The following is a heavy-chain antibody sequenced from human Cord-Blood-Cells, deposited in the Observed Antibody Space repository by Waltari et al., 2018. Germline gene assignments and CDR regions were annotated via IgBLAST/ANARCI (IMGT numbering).Heavy chain of an antibody. Sequence: QVQLVQSGAEVKKPGSSVKVSCKASGGTFSSYAISWVRQAPGQGLEWMGGIIPIFGKANYAQKFQGRGTITADESTSTAYMELSSLRSEDTAVYYCARNYYYDSSGYLYYYYYYMDVWGKGTTVTVSS. CDR1: GGTFSSYA. J-gene: IGHJ6*03. CDR2: IIPIFGKA. CDR3: ARNYYYDSSGYLYYYYYYMDV. V-gene: IGHV1-69*01. D-gene: IGHD3-22*01.